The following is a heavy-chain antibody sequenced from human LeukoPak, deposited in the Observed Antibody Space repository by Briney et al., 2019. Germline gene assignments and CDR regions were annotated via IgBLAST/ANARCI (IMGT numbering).Heavy chain of an antibody. D-gene: IGHD3-9*01. CDR1: GFTVSSNS. CDR3: ARLYYDILTGYYYRVESHFDY. CDR2: IYSDNT. V-gene: IGHV3-53*01. J-gene: IGHJ4*02. Sequence: GGSLRLSCTVSGFTVSSNSMSWVRQAPGKGLEWVSFIYSDNTHYSDSVKGRFTISRDNAKNSLYLQMNSLRAEDTAVYYCARLYYDILTGYYYRVESHFDYWGQGTLVTVSS.